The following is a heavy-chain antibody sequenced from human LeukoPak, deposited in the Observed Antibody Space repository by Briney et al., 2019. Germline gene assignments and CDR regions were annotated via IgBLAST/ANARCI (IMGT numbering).Heavy chain of an antibody. CDR3: ARVLGYSYGGEAFDI. V-gene: IGHV1-18*01. CDR2: ISRHNANT. CDR1: GYTFVSYG. Sequence: SVKASCKPSGYTFVSYGISWVRQAPGQGLEWMGWISRHNANTDYAQKFQGRVIMTKDTSTSTVYMELRSLRSDDTAVYYCARVLGYSYGGEAFDIWGQGTVVTVSS. J-gene: IGHJ3*02. D-gene: IGHD5-18*01.